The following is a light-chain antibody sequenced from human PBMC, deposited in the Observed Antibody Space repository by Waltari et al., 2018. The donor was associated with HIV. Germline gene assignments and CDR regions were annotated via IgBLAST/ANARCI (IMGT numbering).Light chain of an antibody. J-gene: IGLJ1*01. CDR1: RSDVGSYNR. Sequence: QSALTQPPSVSGSPGQSITISCTGTRSDVGSYNRVSWYQQPPGTAPKLMIYEVSNRPSGVPDRFSGSKSGNTASLTISGLQAEDEASYYCSLYTSSSTYVFGTGTEVSVL. V-gene: IGLV2-18*01. CDR3: SLYTSSSTYV. CDR2: EVS.